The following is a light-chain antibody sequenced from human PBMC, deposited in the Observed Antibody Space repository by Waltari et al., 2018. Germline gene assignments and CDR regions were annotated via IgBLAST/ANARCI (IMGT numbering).Light chain of an antibody. CDR1: DPHLGAHY. CDR3: ASWDDNLSGSL. J-gene: IGLJ2*01. Sequence: QSVLTQPPSASGTPGPTVTIPCSGTDPHLGAHYVSWFQQLPETAPKLLIYRNDQRPSGVPDRFSGSKSVTSASLAISGLRSEDEASYYCASWDDNLSGSLFGGGTKLTVL. CDR2: RND. V-gene: IGLV1-47*01.